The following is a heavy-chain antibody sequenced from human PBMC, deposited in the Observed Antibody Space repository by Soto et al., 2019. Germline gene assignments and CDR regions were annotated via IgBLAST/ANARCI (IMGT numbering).Heavy chain of an antibody. CDR1: GATLDTFINYG. J-gene: IGHJ3*02. D-gene: IGHD1-26*01. CDR3: ARGAAPKLLVLMYDALEI. Sequence: QVQLVQSGAEVKKPGSSVRVSCKASGATLDTFINYGITWVRQAPGQGLEWMGGIIPVFGAANHAQKLQGRVTIRAEESTKTVNMELSSLRSEDTVVYYCARGAAPKLLVLMYDALEIWGQGTMVTVSS. V-gene: IGHV1-69*12. CDR2: IIPVFGAA.